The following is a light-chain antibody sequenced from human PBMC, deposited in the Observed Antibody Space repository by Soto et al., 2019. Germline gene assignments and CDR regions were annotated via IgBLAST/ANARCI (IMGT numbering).Light chain of an antibody. Sequence: EIVMTQSPATLSVSPGERATISCTASQSVSSNLAWYQQKPGQAPRXIIYGASTRATGIPARFSGSGSGTECTLTISSLQSEDVAVYYCQQYNNWPRTLGQGTKVDIK. CDR1: QSVSSN. CDR3: QQYNNWPRT. J-gene: IGKJ1*01. V-gene: IGKV3-15*01. CDR2: GAS.